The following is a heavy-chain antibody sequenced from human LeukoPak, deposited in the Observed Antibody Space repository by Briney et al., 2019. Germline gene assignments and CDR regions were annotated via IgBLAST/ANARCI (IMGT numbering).Heavy chain of an antibody. CDR3: AKSRGGTTVTFRPSDY. J-gene: IGHJ4*02. CDR2: ISGGGETT. CDR1: GFTFNNYA. D-gene: IGHD4-17*01. V-gene: IGHV3-23*01. Sequence: GGSLRLSCAASGFTFNNYAMNWVRQAPGKGLEWVSSISGGGETTYYADSAKGRFTISRDNSQNTLYLQMNSLRAGATAVYYCAKSRGGTTVTFRPSDYWGQGTLVTVSS.